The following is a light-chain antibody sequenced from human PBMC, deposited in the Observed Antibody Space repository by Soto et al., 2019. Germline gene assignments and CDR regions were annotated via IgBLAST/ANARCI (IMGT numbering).Light chain of an antibody. V-gene: IGLV2-14*01. CDR3: SAYTSSSTLGVV. J-gene: IGLJ2*01. CDR1: SSDVGGYNY. CDR2: EVS. Sequence: QSALTQPASVSGSPGQSITISCTGTSSDVGGYNYVSWYQQHPGKAPKLMIYEVSNRPSGVSNRCSGAKSGNTASLTISGLQAEDEADDYCSAYTSSSTLGVVFGGGTKVTVL.